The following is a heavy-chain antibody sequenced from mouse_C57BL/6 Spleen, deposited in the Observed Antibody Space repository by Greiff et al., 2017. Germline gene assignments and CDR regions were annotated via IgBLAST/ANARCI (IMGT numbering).Heavy chain of an antibody. Sequence: VQLKESGPELVKPGASVKMSCKASGYTFTDYNMHWVKQSPGQSLEWIGYINPNNGGTSYNQKFKGKATLTVNKSSSTAYMELRSLTSEDSAVYDCERGRGAGYYSARFAYWGQGTLVTVSA. CDR3: ERGRGAGYYSARFAY. J-gene: IGHJ3*01. V-gene: IGHV1-22*01. D-gene: IGHD2-3*01. CDR2: INPNNGGT. CDR1: GYTFTDYN.